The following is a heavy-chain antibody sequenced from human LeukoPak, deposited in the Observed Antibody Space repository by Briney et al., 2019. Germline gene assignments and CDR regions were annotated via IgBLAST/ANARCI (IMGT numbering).Heavy chain of an antibody. J-gene: IGHJ4*02. Sequence: GGSLRLSCAASGFTFSTYIMNWVRQAPGKGLEWVSAISGSGDSTYYADSVKGRFTISRDNSRNTLYLQVNSLRAEDTAVYYCAKGSGTHFVHDFWGQGTLVTVSS. CDR3: AKGSGTHFVHDF. CDR2: ISGSGDST. CDR1: GFTFSTYI. V-gene: IGHV3-23*01. D-gene: IGHD1-26*01.